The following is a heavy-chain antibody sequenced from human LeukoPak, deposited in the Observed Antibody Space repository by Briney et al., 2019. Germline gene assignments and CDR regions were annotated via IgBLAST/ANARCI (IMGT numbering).Heavy chain of an antibody. CDR3: ARGIRGRAVAGTVDY. CDR2: INPNSGGT. J-gene: IGHJ4*02. D-gene: IGHD6-19*01. V-gene: IGHV1-2*02. CDR1: GYTFTGYY. Sequence: ASVKVSCKASGYTFTGYYIHWVRQAPGQGLEWMGWINPNSGGTSYAQKFQGGVTMTRDMSTSTVYMELSSLRSEDTAVYYCARGIRGRAVAGTVDYWGQGTLVTVSS.